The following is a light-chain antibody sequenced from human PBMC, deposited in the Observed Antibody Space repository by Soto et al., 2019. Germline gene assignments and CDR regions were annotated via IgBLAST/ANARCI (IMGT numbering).Light chain of an antibody. V-gene: IGLV2-14*03. CDR1: SSDVGGYNY. J-gene: IGLJ1*01. CDR2: DVS. Sequence: ALTQPASVSGSPGQSITISCTGTSSDVGGYNYVSWYQQYPGKAPKLMIYDVSNRPSGVSNRFSGSKSGNTASLTISGLQAEDEADYYCSSFTRSSTPYGFGTGTKVTVL. CDR3: SSFTRSSTPYG.